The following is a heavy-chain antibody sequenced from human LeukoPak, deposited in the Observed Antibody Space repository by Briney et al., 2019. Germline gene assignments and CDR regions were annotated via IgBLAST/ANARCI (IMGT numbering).Heavy chain of an antibody. Sequence: SETLSLTCTVSGGSISSSSYYWGWIRQSPGKGLEWIGSIHYSGSAFYNPSLKSRVTISVDTSKNQFSLKLRSVTAADTAVYYCVLVPAAMAYYFDYWGQGTLVTVSS. D-gene: IGHD2-2*01. CDR1: GGSISSSSYY. V-gene: IGHV4-39*07. CDR2: IHYSGSA. J-gene: IGHJ4*02. CDR3: VLVPAAMAYYFDY.